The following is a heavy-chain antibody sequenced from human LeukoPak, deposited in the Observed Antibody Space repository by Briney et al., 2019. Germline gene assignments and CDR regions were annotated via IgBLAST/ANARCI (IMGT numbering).Heavy chain of an antibody. D-gene: IGHD6-25*01. J-gene: IGHJ6*03. Sequence: SVKVSCKASGGTFRTFAISWMRQAPGQGLEWMGGIIPIFGIPDSAQKFQGRLTITADESTTTAYMELSSLRSDDTAIYYCGLSGNYYYYYMDVWGKGTTVTISS. CDR3: GLSGNYYYYYMDV. CDR2: IIPIFGIP. V-gene: IGHV1-69*13. CDR1: GGTFRTFA.